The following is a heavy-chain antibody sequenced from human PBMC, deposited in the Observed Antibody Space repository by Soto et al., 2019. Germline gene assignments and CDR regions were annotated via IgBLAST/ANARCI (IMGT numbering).Heavy chain of an antibody. CDR1: GYTMTIDA. CDR2: INAGNGNT. V-gene: IGHV1-3*01. J-gene: IGHJ4*02. D-gene: IGHD2-2*01. Sequence: SVKRSRKGSGYTMTIDAGDWVSQAPGQRLEWMGWINAGNGNTKYSQKFQGRVTITRDTSASTAYMELSSLRSEDTAVYYCARGADCSSTSCYEGRIDYWGQGTLVTVSS. CDR3: ARGADCSSTSCYEGRIDY.